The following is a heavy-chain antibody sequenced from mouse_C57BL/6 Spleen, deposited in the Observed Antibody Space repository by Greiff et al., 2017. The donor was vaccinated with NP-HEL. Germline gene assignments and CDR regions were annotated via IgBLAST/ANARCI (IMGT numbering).Heavy chain of an antibody. D-gene: IGHD4-1*01. CDR2: IWPGGGT. V-gene: IGHV2-9-1*01. CDR1: GFSLTSYA. Sequence: VKVVESGPGLVAPSQSLSITCTVSGFSLTSYAISWVRQPPGKGLEWLGVIWPGGGTNYNSALKSRLSISKDNSKSQVVLKMNSLQTDDTARYYGARNSGTHWYAMDYWGQGTSVTVSS. J-gene: IGHJ4*01. CDR3: ARNSGTHWYAMDY.